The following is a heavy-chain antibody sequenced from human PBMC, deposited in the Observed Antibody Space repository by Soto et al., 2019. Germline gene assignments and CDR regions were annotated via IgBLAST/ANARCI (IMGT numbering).Heavy chain of an antibody. D-gene: IGHD2-2*01. CDR1: GFSLSTSGVG. Sequence: QITLKESGPTLVKPTQPLTLTCTFSGFSLSTSGVGVGWIRQPPGKALEWLALIYWDDDKRYSPSLKSRLTIPKDTSKNRVVLTMTNMDPVDTATYYCARTSTLPYCSSTSCYFDWFDPWGQGTLVTVSS. CDR3: ARTSTLPYCSSTSCYFDWFDP. CDR2: IYWDDDK. V-gene: IGHV2-5*02. J-gene: IGHJ5*02.